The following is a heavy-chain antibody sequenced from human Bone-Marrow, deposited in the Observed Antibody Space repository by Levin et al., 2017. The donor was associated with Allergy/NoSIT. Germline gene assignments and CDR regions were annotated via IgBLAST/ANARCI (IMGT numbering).Heavy chain of an antibody. Sequence: GGSLRLSCAASGFTFSNYAMHWVRQAPGKGLEWVASVGPHDGQEFYVDSVRGRFIISRDNAKNSLYLEMNNLRAEDTAVYYCARPSGWRSYSDFWGQGALVTVSS. D-gene: IGHD6-19*01. CDR2: VGPHDGQE. CDR1: GFTFSNYA. V-gene: IGHV3-7*01. CDR3: ARPSGWRSYSDF. J-gene: IGHJ4*02.